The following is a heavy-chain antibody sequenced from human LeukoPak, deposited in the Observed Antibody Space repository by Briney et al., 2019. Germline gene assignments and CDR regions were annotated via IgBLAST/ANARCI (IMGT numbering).Heavy chain of an antibody. J-gene: IGHJ4*02. Sequence: PGGSLRLSCAAPGFTVSSNYMNWVRQAPGKGLEWVSAVSGSGGSTYYADSVKGRFTISRDNSKNTLYLQMNSLRAEDTAVYYCAKNNRRYCSGGSCALFDYWGQGTLVTVSS. CDR3: AKNNRRYCSGGSCALFDY. D-gene: IGHD2-15*01. CDR1: GFTVSSNY. CDR2: VSGSGGST. V-gene: IGHV3-23*01.